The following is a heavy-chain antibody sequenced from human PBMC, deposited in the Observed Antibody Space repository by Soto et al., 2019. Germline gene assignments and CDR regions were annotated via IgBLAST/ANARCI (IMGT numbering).Heavy chain of an antibody. CDR2: ITPIFGTA. Sequence: VQLVQSGAEVKKPGSSVKVSCKASGGTFSTYAISWVRQAPGQGLEWMGGITPIFGTANYAQKFQGRVTITADESTSTAYMELSSLRSEDTAVYFCARDGNRSSSSSDYWGQGTLVTVSS. D-gene: IGHD6-6*01. CDR1: GGTFSTYA. CDR3: ARDGNRSSSSSDY. V-gene: IGHV1-69*01. J-gene: IGHJ4*02.